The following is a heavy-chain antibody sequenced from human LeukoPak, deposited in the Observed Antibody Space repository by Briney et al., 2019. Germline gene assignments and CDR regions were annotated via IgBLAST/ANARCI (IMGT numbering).Heavy chain of an antibody. D-gene: IGHD2-8*01. Sequence: GGSLRLSCAVSGLTFSTYWMSWVRQAPGQGLEWVANVKHDGSEKYYVDSVKGRFAISRDNARNSLYLEMTSLRPEDTAVYYCVKDAPNGSVDFWGRGTLVTVSS. CDR1: GLTFSTYW. CDR2: VKHDGSEK. J-gene: IGHJ4*02. V-gene: IGHV3-7*03. CDR3: VKDAPNGSVDF.